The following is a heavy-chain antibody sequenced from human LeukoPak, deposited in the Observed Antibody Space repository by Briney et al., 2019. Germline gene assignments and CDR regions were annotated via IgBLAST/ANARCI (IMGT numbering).Heavy chain of an antibody. D-gene: IGHD6-13*01. CDR2: INPRGGST. V-gene: IGHV1-46*01. J-gene: IGHJ1*01. CDR1: GYTFTSYY. Sequence: ASVKVSCKASGYTFTSYYMHWVRQAPGQGLEWMGIINPRGGSTSYAQKFQGRVTMTRDMSTSTVYMELSSLRSEDTAVYYCAREGYPGYSSSWPFAEYFQYWGQGTLVTVSS. CDR3: AREGYPGYSSSWPFAEYFQY.